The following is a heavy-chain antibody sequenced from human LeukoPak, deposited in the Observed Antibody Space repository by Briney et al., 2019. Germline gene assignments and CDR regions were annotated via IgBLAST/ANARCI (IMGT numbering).Heavy chain of an antibody. D-gene: IGHD2-21*02. V-gene: IGHV3-30-3*01. CDR3: ARENFNGWGPYFDY. Sequence: GGSLRLSCAASGFTFSSYAMHWVRQAPGKGLEWVAVISYDGSNKYYADSVKGRFTISRDNSKNTLYLQVNSLRAEDTAAYYCARENFNGWGPYFDYWGQGTLVTVSS. J-gene: IGHJ4*02. CDR2: ISYDGSNK. CDR1: GFTFSSYA.